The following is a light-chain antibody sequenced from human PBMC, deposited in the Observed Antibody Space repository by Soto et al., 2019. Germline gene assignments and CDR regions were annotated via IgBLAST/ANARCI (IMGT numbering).Light chain of an antibody. V-gene: IGLV2-8*01. CDR1: SSDVGSYDY. CDR3: SSYAGSSKV. CDR2: NVN. J-gene: IGLJ1*01. Sequence: QSVLIQPPSVSGSPGQSVTISCTGTSSDVGSYDYVSWYQQHPGTVPKPMIYNVNTRPSGVPDRFSGSKSGNTASLTVSGLLAEDEADYYCSSYAGSSKVFGTGTKVTVL.